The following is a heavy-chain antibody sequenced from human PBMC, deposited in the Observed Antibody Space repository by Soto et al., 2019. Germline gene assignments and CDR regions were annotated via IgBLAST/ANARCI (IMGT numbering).Heavy chain of an antibody. CDR2: INAGNGNT. CDR3: ASSIVVVTAADY. CDR1: GYTFTSYA. V-gene: IGHV1-3*01. Sequence: QVQLVQSGAEVKKPGASVKVSCKASGYTFTSYAMHWVRQAPGQRLEWMGWINAGNGNTKYSQKFQGRVTITRDTSASTAYMELSSRRSDDTAVYYFASSIVVVTAADYWGQGTLVTVSS. J-gene: IGHJ4*02. D-gene: IGHD2-21*02.